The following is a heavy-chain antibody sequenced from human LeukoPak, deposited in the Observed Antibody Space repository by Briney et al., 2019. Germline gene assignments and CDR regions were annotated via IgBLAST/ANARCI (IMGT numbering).Heavy chain of an antibody. CDR1: GGTFSSYA. D-gene: IGHD4-17*01. CDR3: ARSLRGLDY. V-gene: IGHV1-69*04. J-gene: IGHJ4*02. Sequence: GASVKVSCKASGGTFSSYAISWVRQAPGQGLEWMGRIIPILGIANYAQKFQGRVTITADKSTGTAYMELSSLRSEDTAVYYCARSLRGLDYWGQGTLVTVSS. CDR2: IIPILGIA.